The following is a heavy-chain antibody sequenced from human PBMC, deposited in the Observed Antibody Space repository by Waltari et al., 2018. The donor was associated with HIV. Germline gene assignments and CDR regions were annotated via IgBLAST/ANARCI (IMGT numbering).Heavy chain of an antibody. CDR2: IYNSGTT. Sequence: QVQLQESGPGLVKLSETLSLTCIVSGGSISSYYWSWIRQSPGKGLEWIGYIYNSGTTNYNPSLKSRVTISIDTSKNQFSLKLTSVTAADTAVYYCARYTMREGFFDYWGQGTLVTVSS. D-gene: IGHD3-22*01. V-gene: IGHV4-59*01. CDR3: ARYTMREGFFDY. J-gene: IGHJ4*02. CDR1: GGSISSYY.